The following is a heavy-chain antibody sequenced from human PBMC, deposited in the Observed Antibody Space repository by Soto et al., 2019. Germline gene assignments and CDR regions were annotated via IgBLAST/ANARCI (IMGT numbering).Heavy chain of an antibody. Sequence: QPGGSLRLSCAASGFTFSSYAMSWVRQAPGKGLEWVSAISGSGGSTYYADSVKGRFTISRDNSKNTLYLQMNSLRAEDTAVYYCAKTRYYYDSSGYYAFDYWGQGTLVTV. CDR3: AKTRYYYDSSGYYAFDY. D-gene: IGHD3-22*01. CDR1: GFTFSSYA. J-gene: IGHJ4*02. V-gene: IGHV3-23*01. CDR2: ISGSGGST.